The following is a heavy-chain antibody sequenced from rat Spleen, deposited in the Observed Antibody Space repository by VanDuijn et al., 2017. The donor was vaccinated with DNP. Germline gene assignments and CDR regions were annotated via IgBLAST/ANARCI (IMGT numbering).Heavy chain of an antibody. J-gene: IGHJ2*01. CDR2: ITTSGDST. CDR3: ARGGRSYFDY. V-gene: IGHV5-31*01. Sequence: EVQLVESGGDLVQPGRSLIVSCVVSGFTFNNYWRTWIRQVTGKGLEWVASITTSGDSTYSPDSVKDRFTISRDNAKNTLYLQMNSLRSEDKATYYCARGGRSYFDYWGQGVMVTVSS. CDR1: GFTFNNYW. D-gene: IGHD1-11*01.